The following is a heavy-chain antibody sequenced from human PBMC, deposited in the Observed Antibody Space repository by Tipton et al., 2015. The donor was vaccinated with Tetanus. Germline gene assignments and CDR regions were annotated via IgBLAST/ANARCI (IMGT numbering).Heavy chain of an antibody. J-gene: IGHJ4*02. V-gene: IGHV4-59*11. CDR2: IYYSGGT. CDR1: GGSMSSHY. CDR3: ARDRGSYGWEEFDN. Sequence: TLSLTCSVSGGSMSSHYWSWIRQPPGKGLEWIGYIYYSGGTKYNPSLKSRVTISVDTSKKQLSLKLSSVTAADTAVYYCARDRGSYGWEEFDNWGQGTLVTVSS. D-gene: IGHD3-16*01.